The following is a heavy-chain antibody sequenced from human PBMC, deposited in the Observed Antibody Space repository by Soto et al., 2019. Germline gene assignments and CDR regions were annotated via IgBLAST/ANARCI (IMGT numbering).Heavy chain of an antibody. D-gene: IGHD2-15*01. CDR1: EFTFDTYT. Sequence: EMQVVESGGGLVKPGGSLRLSCTASEFTFDTYTMNWLRQAPGRGLEWVSSISATTTYKYYADSVEGRFTISRDNAKNSLYLQSNNLGAEDTAVYYCARGGTPKSGHLWYFDLWGRGTRVAVSS. CDR3: ARGGTPKSGHLWYFDL. J-gene: IGHJ2*01. CDR2: ISATTTYK. V-gene: IGHV3-21*01.